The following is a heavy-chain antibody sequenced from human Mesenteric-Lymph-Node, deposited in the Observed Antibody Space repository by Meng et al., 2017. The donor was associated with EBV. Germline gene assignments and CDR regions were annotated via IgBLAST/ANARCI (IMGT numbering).Heavy chain of an antibody. CDR2: ITGSGGSR. D-gene: IGHD5-24*01. CDR1: GFRFSSYP. Sequence: EVQLVESGGNSVQPGGSLRRSCAASGFRFSSYPMGWVRQAPGKGLEWVSLITGSGGSRYYADSVKGRFTVSRDSSKNALYLQMNSLRAEDTAVYYCARDWDEERWLPYFDYWGQGTLVTVSS. V-gene: IGHV3-23*04. CDR3: ARDWDEERWLPYFDY. J-gene: IGHJ4*02.